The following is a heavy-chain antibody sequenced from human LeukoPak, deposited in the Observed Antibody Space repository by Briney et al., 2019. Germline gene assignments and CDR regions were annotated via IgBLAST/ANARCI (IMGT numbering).Heavy chain of an antibody. J-gene: IGHJ4*02. V-gene: IGHV3-7*01. CDR2: IKPDGSEI. Sequence: GGSLRLSCEASGFSFSRYWMSWVRQAPVRGLEWVANIKPDGSEIYYVDSVKGRFTISRDNAKNSLYLQMNSLRAEDTAVYYCARRIGGARYFDYWGQGTLVTVSS. CDR3: ARRIGGARYFDY. CDR1: GFSFSRYW. D-gene: IGHD3-16*01.